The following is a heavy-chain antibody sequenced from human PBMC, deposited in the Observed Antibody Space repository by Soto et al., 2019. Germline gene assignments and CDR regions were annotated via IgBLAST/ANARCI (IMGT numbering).Heavy chain of an antibody. CDR3: ARRLYYDSSGFEGGGMDV. CDR1: GCSISSGGYY. J-gene: IGHJ6*02. D-gene: IGHD3-22*01. V-gene: IGHV4-39*01. Sequence: AETLSLTCAVSGCSISSGGYYWGWIRQPPGKGLEWIGSIYYSGSTYYNPSLKSRVTISVDTSKNQFSLKLSSVTAADTAVYYCARRLYYDSSGFEGGGMDVWGQGTTVTVSS. CDR2: IYYSGST.